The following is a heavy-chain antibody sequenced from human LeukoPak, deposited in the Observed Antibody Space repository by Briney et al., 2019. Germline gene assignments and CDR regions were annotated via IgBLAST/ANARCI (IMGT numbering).Heavy chain of an antibody. CDR2: LYSGGGT. D-gene: IGHD4-17*01. CDR3: ARALGNYGDYEYYFDY. CDR1: GFSVRSYY. V-gene: IGHV3-66*01. J-gene: IGHJ4*02. Sequence: GGSLRLSCEASGFSVRSYYMSWIRQAPGRGLEWVSVLYSGGGTYYADSVKGRFTISRDSSNNTLYLQMSSLRAEDTAVYYCARALGNYGDYEYYFDYWGQGTLVTVSS.